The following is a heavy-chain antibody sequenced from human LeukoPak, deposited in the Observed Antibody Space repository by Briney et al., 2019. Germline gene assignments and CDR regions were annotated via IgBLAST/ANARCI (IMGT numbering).Heavy chain of an antibody. CDR1: GVTFGDYA. D-gene: IGHD3-10*01. Sequence: GGSLRLSCAASGVTFGDYAMRWVRQTPGKGLEWVSGISWNSGSIGYADSVKGRFTISRDNAKNSLYLQMNSLRAEDTALYYCAKAPAGVRLKFRNYFDYWGQGTLVTVSS. CDR2: ISWNSGSI. CDR3: AKAPAGVRLKFRNYFDY. J-gene: IGHJ4*02. V-gene: IGHV3-9*01.